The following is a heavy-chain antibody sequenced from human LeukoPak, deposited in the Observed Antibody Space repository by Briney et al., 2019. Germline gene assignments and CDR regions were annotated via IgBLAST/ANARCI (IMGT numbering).Heavy chain of an antibody. Sequence: GGSLRLSCEVSGFTFSSYHMNWVRQAPGKGLEWVSSIGSSGSYIYYADTLTGRFTISRDNAKNSLYLQMNSLRAEDTAMYYCARRATTERGHSYGLDFWGQGTLVTVSS. CDR1: GFTFSSYH. CDR3: ARRATTERGHSYGLDF. J-gene: IGHJ4*02. D-gene: IGHD5-18*01. CDR2: IGSSGSYI. V-gene: IGHV3-21*01.